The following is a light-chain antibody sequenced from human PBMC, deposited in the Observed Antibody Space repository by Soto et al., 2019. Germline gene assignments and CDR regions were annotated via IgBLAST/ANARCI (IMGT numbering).Light chain of an antibody. CDR3: QQRSKGLT. Sequence: SVLTQSPGTLSLSPGERSTLSCRASQSASSYLAWSQQKPGQAPRLLIYDASNRATGIQARFSVSGSGTDLTLTIRRLQPEDFAVYYCQQRSKGLTFGGGTKV. V-gene: IGKV3-11*01. J-gene: IGKJ4*01. CDR1: QSASSY. CDR2: DAS.